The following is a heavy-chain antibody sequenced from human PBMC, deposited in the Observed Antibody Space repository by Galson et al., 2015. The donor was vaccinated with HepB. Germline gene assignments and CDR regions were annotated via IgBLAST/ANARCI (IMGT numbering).Heavy chain of an antibody. V-gene: IGHV3-23*01. J-gene: IGHJ4*02. CDR1: GFTFSSYA. Sequence: CAASGFTFSSYAMSWVRQAPGKGLEWVSAISGSGGSTYYADSVKGRFAISRDNSKNTLYLQMNSLRAEDTAVYYCAKRHYYGSGSDFDYWGQGTLVTVSS. CDR2: ISGSGGST. D-gene: IGHD3-10*01. CDR3: AKRHYYGSGSDFDY.